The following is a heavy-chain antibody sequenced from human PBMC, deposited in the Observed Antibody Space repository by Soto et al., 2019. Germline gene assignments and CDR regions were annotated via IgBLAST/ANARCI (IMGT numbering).Heavy chain of an antibody. D-gene: IGHD1-26*01. V-gene: IGHV3-30-3*01. CDR1: GFNVSAYT. J-gene: IGHJ4*02. Sequence: QGKLVESGGGVVQPGRSLRLSCAASGFNVSAYTMHWVRQAPGKGLEWVAVISSDGNHKYYTDSVKGRFTISRDTSTNTLYLQMNSLRAEDTAVYYCARWEQPLFDYWGQGTLVTVSS. CDR2: ISSDGNHK. CDR3: ARWEQPLFDY.